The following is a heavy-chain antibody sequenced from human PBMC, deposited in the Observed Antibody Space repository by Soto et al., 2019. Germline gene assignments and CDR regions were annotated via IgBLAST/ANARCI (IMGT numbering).Heavy chain of an antibody. V-gene: IGHV4-4*02. D-gene: IGHD5-12*01. CDR3: ATSEWLHQGYFDY. J-gene: IGHJ4*02. CDR2: IYHCGST. Sequence: QVQLQESGPRLVKPSGTLSLTCAVSGGSISSSNWWSWVRQPPGKGLEWIGEIYHCGSTNYNSSLKSGVTISVDKSTNQFSLNLSAVTAADTAVYYCATSEWLHQGYFDYWGQGTLVTVSS. CDR1: GGSISSSNW.